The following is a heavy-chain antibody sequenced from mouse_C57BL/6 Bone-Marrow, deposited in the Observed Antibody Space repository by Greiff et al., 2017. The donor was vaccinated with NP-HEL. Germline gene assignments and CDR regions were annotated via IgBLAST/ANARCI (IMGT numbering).Heavy chain of an antibody. J-gene: IGHJ2*01. CDR2: ISSGSSTI. CDR1: GFTFSDYG. CDR3: ARGDTTVVAPYYFDY. Sequence: EVNVVESGGGLVKPGGSLKLSCAASGFTFSDYGMHWVRQAPEKGLEWVAYISSGSSTIYYADTVKGRFTISRDNAKNTLFLQMTSLRSEDTAMYYCARGDTTVVAPYYFDYWGQGTTLTVSS. D-gene: IGHD1-1*01. V-gene: IGHV5-17*01.